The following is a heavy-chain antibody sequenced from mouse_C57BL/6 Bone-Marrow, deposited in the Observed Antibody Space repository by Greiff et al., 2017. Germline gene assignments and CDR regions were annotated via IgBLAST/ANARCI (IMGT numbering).Heavy chain of an antibody. CDR2: IDPSDGDT. CDR1: GYTFTSYW. V-gene: IGHV1-50*01. J-gene: IGHJ2*01. Sequence: QVQLQQPGAELVKPGASVKLSCKASGYTFTSYWMQWVKQRPGQGLEWIGEIDPSDGDTNYNPKFKGKATLTVDTSSSTAYMQRSRLTSEDSAVYYGARSPFYYGYDVDYWGQGTTLTVSS. CDR3: ARSPFYYGYDVDY. D-gene: IGHD2-2*01.